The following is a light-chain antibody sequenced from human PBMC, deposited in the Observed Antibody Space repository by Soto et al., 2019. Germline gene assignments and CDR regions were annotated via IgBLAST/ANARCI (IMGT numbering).Light chain of an antibody. CDR3: QQFNNWPPTWT. V-gene: IGKV3-15*01. Sequence: EIVMTQSPATLSVSPGERATLSCRASQSGSSNLAWYQQKPGQAPRLLIYGASTRATAIPARFSGSGSGTEFTLTISSLQSEDFAVYYCQQFNNWPPTWTFGQGTKVEIK. CDR2: GAS. J-gene: IGKJ1*01. CDR1: QSGSSN.